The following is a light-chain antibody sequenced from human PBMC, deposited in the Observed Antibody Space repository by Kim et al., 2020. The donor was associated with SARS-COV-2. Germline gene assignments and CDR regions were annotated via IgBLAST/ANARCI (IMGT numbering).Light chain of an antibody. J-gene: IGKJ1*01. V-gene: IGKV1-8*01. CDR3: QQYYSYPRT. CDR1: ESIRSD. CDR2: AAS. Sequence: ASTEDRGTITCRASESIRSDLAWYQQKPGKAPKLLIYAASTLQSGVPSRFSGSGSGTDFTLTISCLQSEDFATYYGQQYYSYPRTFGQGTKVDIK.